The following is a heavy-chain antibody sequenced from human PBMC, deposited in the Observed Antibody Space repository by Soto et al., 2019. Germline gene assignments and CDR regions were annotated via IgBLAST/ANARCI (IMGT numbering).Heavy chain of an antibody. CDR1: GYSFGNYC. J-gene: IGHJ4*02. CDR2: INPVGSES. CDR3: AQTSNIYAAY. D-gene: IGHD6-13*01. Sequence: PVESLKVACQASGYSFGNYCIGWVRQIPGKGLEWMAIINPVGSESRYSPSFQGQVTISADKSINTAYLEWSSLKASDTAMYYCAQTSNIYAAYWGE. V-gene: IGHV5-51*01.